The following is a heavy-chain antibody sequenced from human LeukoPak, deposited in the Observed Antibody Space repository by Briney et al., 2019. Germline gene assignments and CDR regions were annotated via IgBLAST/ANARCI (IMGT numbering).Heavy chain of an antibody. CDR2: IIPIFGTA. CDR3: ARRYCSGGSCYDY. CDR1: GGTFSSYA. J-gene: IGHJ4*02. V-gene: IGHV1-69*13. Sequence: ASVKVSCKASGGTFSSYAISWVRQAPGQGLEWMGGIIPIFGTANYAQKFQGRVTITADESTSTDYMELSSLRSEDTAVYYCARRYCSGGSCYDYWGQGTLVTVSS. D-gene: IGHD2-15*01.